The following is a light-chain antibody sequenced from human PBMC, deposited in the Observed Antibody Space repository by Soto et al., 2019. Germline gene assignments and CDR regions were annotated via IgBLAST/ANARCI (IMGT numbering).Light chain of an antibody. V-gene: IGLV2-8*01. CDR1: SSDVGGCKF. J-gene: IGLJ1*01. CDR3: SSCAGSNNPYV. Sequence: QSALTQPPSASGSPGQSVTISCTGTSSDVGGCKFVSWYQQYPGKAPKLIIYEVSKRPSGVPDRFSGSKSGNTASLTVSGLQAEDEADYCCSSCAGSNNPYVFGTGTKVTVL. CDR2: EVS.